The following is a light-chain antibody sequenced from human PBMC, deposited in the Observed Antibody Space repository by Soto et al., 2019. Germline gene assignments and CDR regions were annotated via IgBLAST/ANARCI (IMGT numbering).Light chain of an antibody. J-gene: IGLJ1*01. Sequence: QSAGTQPPPAPGSPGQSVAISCTGTSSNIGTYNFVSWYQQHPGKAPKLIIYEVNKRPSGVPDRFSGSKSGNTASLTVSGLQAEDEADYYCSAFGGNNVFGTGTKVTVL. CDR1: SSNIGTYNF. V-gene: IGLV2-8*01. CDR2: EVN. CDR3: SAFGGNNV.